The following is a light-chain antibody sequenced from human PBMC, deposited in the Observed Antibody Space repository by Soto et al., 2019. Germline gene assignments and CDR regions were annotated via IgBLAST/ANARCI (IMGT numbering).Light chain of an antibody. J-gene: IGKJ4*01. V-gene: IGKV1-5*03. CDR1: QSISSW. Sequence: DTQMTQSPSTLSASVGDRVTITCRASQSISSWLAWYQQKPGKAPKLLIYKASTLQSGVPSSFSGRGSGTEFTLTVSSLQPDDFATYCCQQYDSYPLTFGGGTKVEIK. CDR2: KAS. CDR3: QQYDSYPLT.